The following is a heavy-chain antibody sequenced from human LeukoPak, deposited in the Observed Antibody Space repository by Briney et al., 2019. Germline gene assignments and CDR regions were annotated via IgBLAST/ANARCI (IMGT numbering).Heavy chain of an antibody. V-gene: IGHV1-69*05. Sequence: VASVKVSCKASGGTFSSYAISWVRQAPGQGLEWMGRIIPIFGTANYAQKFQGRVTITTDESTSTAYMELSSLRSEDTAVYYCARGSSSWYLSWGQGTLVTVSS. CDR3: ARGSSSWYLS. J-gene: IGHJ5*02. CDR2: IIPIFGTA. CDR1: GGTFSSYA. D-gene: IGHD6-13*01.